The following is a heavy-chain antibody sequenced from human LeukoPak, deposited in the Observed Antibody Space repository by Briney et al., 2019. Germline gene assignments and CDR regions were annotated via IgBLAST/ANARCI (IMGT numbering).Heavy chain of an antibody. CDR1: GGSISSGGYY. CDR2: IYYSGST. CDR3: ARDHCSSTSCYLRWFDP. D-gene: IGHD2-2*01. Sequence: SETLSLTCTVSGGSISSGGYYWSWIRQHPGKGLEWIGYIYYSGSTYYNPSLKSRVTISVDTSKNQFSLKLSSVTAADTAVYYCARDHCSSTSCYLRWFDPWGQGTLVTVSS. V-gene: IGHV4-31*03. J-gene: IGHJ5*02.